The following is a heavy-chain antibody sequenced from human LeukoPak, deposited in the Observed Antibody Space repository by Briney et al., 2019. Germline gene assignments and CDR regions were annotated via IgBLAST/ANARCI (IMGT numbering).Heavy chain of an antibody. CDR2: IKQDGSEK. J-gene: IGHJ4*02. D-gene: IGHD3-16*01. CDR1: GFTFSSYA. V-gene: IGHV3-7*01. CDR3: ARSITFGGESFDY. Sequence: GGSLRLSCAASGFTFSSYAMTWVRQAPGKGLEWVANIKQDGSEKYYVDSVRGRFTISRDNAKNSLYLQMNSLRAEDTAVYYCARSITFGGESFDYWGQGTLVTVSS.